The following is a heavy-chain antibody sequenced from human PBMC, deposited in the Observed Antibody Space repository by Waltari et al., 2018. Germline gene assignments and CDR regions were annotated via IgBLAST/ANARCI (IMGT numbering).Heavy chain of an antibody. V-gene: IGHV3-23*01. Sequence: EVQLLESGGGLVQPGGSLRLSCAASGFTFSSYAMSWVRQAPGKGLEWVSAISGSGGSTYYADSVKGRSTISRDNSKNTLYLQMNSLRAEDTAVYYCAKDALAAAYGLYYMDVWGKGTTVTISS. CDR1: GFTFSSYA. CDR2: ISGSGGST. J-gene: IGHJ6*03. CDR3: AKDALAAAYGLYYMDV. D-gene: IGHD6-13*01.